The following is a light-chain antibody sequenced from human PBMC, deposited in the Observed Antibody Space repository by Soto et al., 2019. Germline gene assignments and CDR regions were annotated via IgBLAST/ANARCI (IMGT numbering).Light chain of an antibody. Sequence: DIQMTQSPSTLSGSVGDRVTITCRASQTISSWLAWYQQKPGKAPKLLIYKASTLKSGVPSRFSGGGSGTEFTLTISSLQPDDFATYYCQYYNSYSEAFCQGTKVELK. V-gene: IGKV1-5*03. CDR3: QYYNSYSEA. CDR1: QTISSW. CDR2: KAS. J-gene: IGKJ1*01.